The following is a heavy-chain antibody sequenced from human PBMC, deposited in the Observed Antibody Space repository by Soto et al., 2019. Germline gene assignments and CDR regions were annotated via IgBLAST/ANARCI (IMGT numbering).Heavy chain of an antibody. CDR3: ARERADGGKIY. J-gene: IGHJ4*02. Sequence: SETLSLTCTVSGGSISSGDYYWGWIRQPPGKGLEWIGYIYYSGNTYYNPSLKSRVTISVDTSKTQFSLKLSYVTAADTAVYYCARERADGGKIYWGEGTLVTVSS. CDR1: GGSISSGDYY. D-gene: IGHD2-15*01. V-gene: IGHV4-30-4*01. CDR2: IYYSGNT.